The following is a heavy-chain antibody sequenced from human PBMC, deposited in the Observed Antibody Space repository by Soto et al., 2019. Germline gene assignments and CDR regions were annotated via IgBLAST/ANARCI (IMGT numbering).Heavy chain of an antibody. CDR1: GFTFSTYS. Sequence: RLSCAASGFTFSTYSINWVRQAPGKGLGWVSSISSSGDYIYYADSVKGRFTISRDNAKNSVFLQMDSLRADDTALYFCARDSNNYNLLDYWGQGTPVTVS. V-gene: IGHV3-21*01. D-gene: IGHD4-4*01. CDR3: ARDSNNYNLLDY. J-gene: IGHJ4*02. CDR2: ISSSGDYI.